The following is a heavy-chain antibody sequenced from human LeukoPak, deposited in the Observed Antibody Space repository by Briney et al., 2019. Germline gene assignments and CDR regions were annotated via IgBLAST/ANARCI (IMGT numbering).Heavy chain of an antibody. Sequence: GGSLRLSCAASGFTFSSYEMNWVRQAPGKGLEWVSYISSSGSTIYYADSVKGRFTISRDNAKNSLYLQMNSLRAEDTAVYYCARDRGGWLRSEAFDIWGQGTMVTVSS. CDR3: ARDRGGWLRSEAFDI. CDR1: GFTFSSYE. D-gene: IGHD5-12*01. CDR2: ISSSGSTI. V-gene: IGHV3-48*03. J-gene: IGHJ3*02.